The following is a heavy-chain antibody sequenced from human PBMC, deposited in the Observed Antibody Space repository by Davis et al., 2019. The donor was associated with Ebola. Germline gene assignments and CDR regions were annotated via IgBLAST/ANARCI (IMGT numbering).Heavy chain of an antibody. J-gene: IGHJ4*02. V-gene: IGHV3-72*01. CDR1: GLSVSDAW. D-gene: IGHD4-17*01. CDR3: ATHTPRGYGDYLFEF. CDR2: VRHRGNSFAT. Sequence: GESLKISCAASGLSVSDAWMGWVRQAPGKGLEWLGRVRHRGNSFATEYAASVEGRIAISRDDSKNSVYLVMNSLKTEDTAVYYCATHTPRGYGDYLFEFWGQGTLVTVSS.